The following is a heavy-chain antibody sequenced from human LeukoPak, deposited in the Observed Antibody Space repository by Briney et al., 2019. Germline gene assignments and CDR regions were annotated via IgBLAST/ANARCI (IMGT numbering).Heavy chain of an antibody. Sequence: ASETLSLTCAVSGGSISSSNWWSWIRQPPGKGLEWIGEIYHSGSTNYNPSLKSRVTISVDKSKTQFSPKLSSVTAADTAVYYCARASEDYYYYYMDVWGKGTTVTISS. CDR1: GGSISSSNW. V-gene: IGHV4-4*02. D-gene: IGHD1-14*01. CDR3: ARASEDYYYYYMDV. J-gene: IGHJ6*03. CDR2: IYHSGST.